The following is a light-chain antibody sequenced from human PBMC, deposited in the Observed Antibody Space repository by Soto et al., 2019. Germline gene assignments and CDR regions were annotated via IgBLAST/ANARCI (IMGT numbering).Light chain of an antibody. CDR3: QQYGSSAA. J-gene: IGKJ4*01. Sequence: ILFTQSPDTLSLSPGERATLSCRATQSVSSNYLAWYQQKAGQAPRLLIYGASSRATGIPDRISGSGSGTDFTLTINRLEPEDSAVYYCQQYGSSAAFGGGTKVDIK. CDR1: QSVSSNY. CDR2: GAS. V-gene: IGKV3-20*01.